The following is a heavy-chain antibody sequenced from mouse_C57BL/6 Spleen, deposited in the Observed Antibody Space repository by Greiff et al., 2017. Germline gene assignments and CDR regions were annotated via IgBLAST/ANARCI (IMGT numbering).Heavy chain of an antibody. D-gene: IGHD1-1*01. V-gene: IGHV5-17*01. CDR2: ISSGSSTI. J-gene: IGHJ3*01. CDR3: ARVPVSFGFAY. Sequence: EVKLMESGGGLVKPGGSLKLSCAASGFPFSDYGMHWVRQAPEKGLEWVAYISSGSSTIYYADTVKGRFTISRDNAKNTRFLQMTSLRSEDTAMYYCARVPVSFGFAYWGQGTLVTVSA. CDR1: GFPFSDYG.